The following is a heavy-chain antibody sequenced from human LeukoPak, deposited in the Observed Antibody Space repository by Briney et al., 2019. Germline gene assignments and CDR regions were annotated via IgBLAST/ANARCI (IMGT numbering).Heavy chain of an antibody. V-gene: IGHV3-23*01. J-gene: IGHJ5*02. CDR2: ISGSGGTK. CDR1: GFNFTNFA. D-gene: IGHD4-11*01. CDR3: ARDSPYTSWAVFEP. Sequence: GGSLRLSCATSGFNFTNFAMNWVRQAPGKGLEWVSFISGSGGTKHYADSVKGRFTISRDSSNNLVFLQMSNLRPDDTAVYFCARDSPYTSWAVFEPWGQGTLVIVSS.